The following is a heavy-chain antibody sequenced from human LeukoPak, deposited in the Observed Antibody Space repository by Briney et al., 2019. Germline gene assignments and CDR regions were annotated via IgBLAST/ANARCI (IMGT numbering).Heavy chain of an antibody. Sequence: GGSLRLSCAASGFTFSRYWMSWVRQAPGKGLEWVAFIRYDGSNKYYADSVKGRFTISRDNSKNTLYLQMNSLRAEDTAVYYCAKGRVVPAAIPSEFFQHWGQGTLVTVSS. V-gene: IGHV3-30*02. J-gene: IGHJ1*01. CDR3: AKGRVVPAAIPSEFFQH. D-gene: IGHD2-2*02. CDR2: IRYDGSNK. CDR1: GFTFSRYW.